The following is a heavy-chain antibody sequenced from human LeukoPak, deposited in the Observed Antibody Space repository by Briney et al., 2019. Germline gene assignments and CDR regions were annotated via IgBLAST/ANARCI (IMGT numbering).Heavy chain of an antibody. Sequence: PSETPSLTCTVSGGSISSYYWSWIRQPPGKGLEWIGYIYYSGSTNYNPSLKSRVTISVDTSKNQFSLKLGSVTAADTAVYYCARLYSSSWFDYWGQGTLVTVSS. CDR3: ARLYSSSWFDY. V-gene: IGHV4-59*01. CDR2: IYYSGST. CDR1: GGSISSYY. D-gene: IGHD6-13*01. J-gene: IGHJ4*02.